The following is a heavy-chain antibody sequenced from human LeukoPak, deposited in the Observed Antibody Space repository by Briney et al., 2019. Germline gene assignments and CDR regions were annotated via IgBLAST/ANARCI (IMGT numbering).Heavy chain of an antibody. CDR1: GFTFSSYW. CDR2: ISPTGSTT. V-gene: IGHV3-74*01. D-gene: IGHD6-13*01. J-gene: IGHJ4*02. CDR3: ARGPSSNWSGLDF. Sequence: GGSLRLSCAASGFTFSSYWMSWVRQAPGKGLVWVSRISPTGSTTSYADSVKGRFTVSRDNAKNTLYLQVNNLRAEDTAVYYCARGPSSNWSGLDFWGQGTLLTVSS.